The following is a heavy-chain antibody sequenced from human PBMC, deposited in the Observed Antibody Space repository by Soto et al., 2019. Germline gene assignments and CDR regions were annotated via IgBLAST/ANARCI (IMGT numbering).Heavy chain of an antibody. CDR1: GFTFSSYA. CDR3: AKVDYYDSSGYYWGWFDP. Sequence: GGSLRISCAASGFTFSSYAMSWVRQAPGKGLEWVSAISGSGGSTYYADSVKGRFTISRDNSKNTLYLQMNSLRAEDTAVYYCAKVDYYDSSGYYWGWFDPWGQGTLVTVSS. V-gene: IGHV3-23*01. CDR2: ISGSGGST. J-gene: IGHJ5*01. D-gene: IGHD3-22*01.